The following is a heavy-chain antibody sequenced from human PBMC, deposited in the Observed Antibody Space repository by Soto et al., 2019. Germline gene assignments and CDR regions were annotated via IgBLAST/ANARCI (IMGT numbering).Heavy chain of an antibody. J-gene: IGHJ4*02. V-gene: IGHV1-3*05. CDR3: ATSIVVVSALEY. D-gene: IGHD2-21*01. CDR2: INAGNGNT. CDR1: GYTFTSYA. Sequence: QVQLVQSGAEEKKPGASVKVSCKASGYTFTSYAMHWVRQAPGQRLEWMGWINAGNGNTKYSQKFQGRVTITRDTCARNAYMELSSLRSEDTAVYDWATSIVVVSALEYWSQGTLVTVSS.